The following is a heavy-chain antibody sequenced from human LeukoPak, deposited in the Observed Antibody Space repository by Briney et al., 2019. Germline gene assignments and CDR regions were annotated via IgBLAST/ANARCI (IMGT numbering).Heavy chain of an antibody. CDR1: GYTFTGYY. V-gene: IGHV1-8*02. Sequence: ASVKVSCKASGYTFTGYYMHWVRQATGQGLEWMGWMNPNSGNTGYAQKFQGRVTMTRNTSISTAYMELSSLRSEDTAVYYCAGSHYDFWSGYYNVNWFDPWGQGTLVTVSS. D-gene: IGHD3-3*01. CDR3: AGSHYDFWSGYYNVNWFDP. J-gene: IGHJ5*02. CDR2: MNPNSGNT.